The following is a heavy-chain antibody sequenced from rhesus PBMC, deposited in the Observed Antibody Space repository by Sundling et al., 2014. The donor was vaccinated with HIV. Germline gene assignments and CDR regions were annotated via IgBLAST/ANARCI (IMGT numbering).Heavy chain of an antibody. Sequence: QVHLQESGPGLSKPSETLSLTCAVSGGSIRTFYWNWIRQPPGKGLEWIGYIGGSSGRTYYNPSLKSRVTISTDTSKNQFSLKVSSVTAADTAVYYCARSYDKYEYFEFWGQGALVTVSS. CDR2: IGGSSGRT. CDR1: GGSIRTFY. V-gene: IGHV4-165*01. D-gene: IGHD4-35*01. J-gene: IGHJ1*01. CDR3: ARSYDKYEYFEF.